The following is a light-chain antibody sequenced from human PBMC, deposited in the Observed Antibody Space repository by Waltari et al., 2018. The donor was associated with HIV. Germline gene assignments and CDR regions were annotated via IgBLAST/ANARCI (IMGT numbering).Light chain of an antibody. CDR1: LGDKY. Sequence: LGDKYVFWYQQKPGQSPVLVISQDIKRPSGIPERFSGSNSGNTATLTISGTQAMDEADYYCQAWDSSTAVFGTGTKVTVL. CDR2: QDI. J-gene: IGLJ1*01. V-gene: IGLV3-1*01. CDR3: QAWDSSTAV.